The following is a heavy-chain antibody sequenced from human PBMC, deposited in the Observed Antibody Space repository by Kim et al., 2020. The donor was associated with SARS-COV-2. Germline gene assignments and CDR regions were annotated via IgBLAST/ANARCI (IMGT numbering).Heavy chain of an antibody. D-gene: IGHD6-13*01. CDR2: IIPILGIA. V-gene: IGHV1-69*04. CDR3: AREPYSSSWSNFDY. J-gene: IGHJ4*02. Sequence: SVKVSCKASGGTFSSYAISWVRQAPGQGLEWMGRIIPILGIANYAQKFQGRVTITADKSTSTAYMELSSLRSEDTAVYYCAREPYSSSWSNFDYWGQGTLVTVSS. CDR1: GGTFSSYA.